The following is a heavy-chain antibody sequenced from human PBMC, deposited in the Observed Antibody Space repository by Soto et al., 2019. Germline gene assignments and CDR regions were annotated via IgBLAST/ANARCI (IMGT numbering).Heavy chain of an antibody. J-gene: IGHJ6*02. CDR2: TYYRSKWNN. V-gene: IGHV6-1*01. CDR1: GDSVSSSSAA. Sequence: PSQTLSLTCAISGDSVSSSSAAWIWIRQSPSRGLEWLGRTYYRSKWNNEYAVSMESRIAINPDTSKNQFSLQLYSATPEDTAVYYCAGIIWFRGMDVWGQGTPVTVSS. CDR3: AGIIWFRGMDV. D-gene: IGHD3-10*01.